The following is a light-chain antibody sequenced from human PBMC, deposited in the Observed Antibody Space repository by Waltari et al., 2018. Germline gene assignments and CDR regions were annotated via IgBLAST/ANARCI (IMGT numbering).Light chain of an antibody. Sequence: SALTQPASVSGSPGQSITISCTGTSSDVGGYNYVSWYHQHPGQAPKLVVYEVSNRPSGVSNRCSGSKAGNAASLTISGLQAGDEADYYCSSYTSSSTLYVFGTGTKVTVL. CDR3: SSYTSSSTLYV. J-gene: IGLJ1*01. V-gene: IGLV2-14*01. CDR1: SSDVGGYNY. CDR2: EVS.